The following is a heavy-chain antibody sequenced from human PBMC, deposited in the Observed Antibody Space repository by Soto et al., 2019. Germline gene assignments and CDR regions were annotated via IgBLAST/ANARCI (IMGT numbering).Heavy chain of an antibody. Sequence: QVQLVESGGGVVQPGRSLRLSCAAYGFTFSSYAMHWVRQAPGKGLEWVAVISYDGTNKYYADSVKGRFTISRDNSKDTLYLQMNSLRAEDTAVYYCARDEQLALDYWGQGTLVTVSS. V-gene: IGHV3-30-3*01. D-gene: IGHD6-6*01. CDR2: ISYDGTNK. J-gene: IGHJ4*02. CDR1: GFTFSSYA. CDR3: ARDEQLALDY.